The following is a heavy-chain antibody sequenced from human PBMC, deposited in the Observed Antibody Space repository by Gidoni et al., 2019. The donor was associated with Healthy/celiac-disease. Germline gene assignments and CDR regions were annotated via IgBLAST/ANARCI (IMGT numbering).Heavy chain of an antibody. CDR1: GFTVSSHY. D-gene: IGHD3-22*01. Sequence: EVQLVESGGGLVQPGGSLSLSCAASGFTVSSHYMSWVRQAPGKGLEWVSVIYSGGSTYYADSVKGRFTISRHNSKNTLYLQMNSLRAEDTAVYYCARGNYYDSSGYYHEWGLDYWGQGTLVTVSS. CDR2: IYSGGST. CDR3: ARGNYYDSSGYYHEWGLDY. V-gene: IGHV3-53*04. J-gene: IGHJ4*02.